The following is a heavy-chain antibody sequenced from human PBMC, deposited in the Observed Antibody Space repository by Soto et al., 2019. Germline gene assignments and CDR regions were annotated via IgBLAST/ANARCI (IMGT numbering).Heavy chain of an antibody. CDR3: ARDNYYGSGSSQHFDY. Sequence: GESLKISCAASGFTFSSYWMHWVRQAPGKGLVWVSRINSDGSSTSYADSVKGRFTISRDNAKNTLYLQMNSLRVEDTAVYYCARDNYYGSGSSQHFDYWGQGTLVTVSS. CDR1: GFTFSSYW. CDR2: INSDGSST. D-gene: IGHD3-10*01. J-gene: IGHJ4*02. V-gene: IGHV3-74*01.